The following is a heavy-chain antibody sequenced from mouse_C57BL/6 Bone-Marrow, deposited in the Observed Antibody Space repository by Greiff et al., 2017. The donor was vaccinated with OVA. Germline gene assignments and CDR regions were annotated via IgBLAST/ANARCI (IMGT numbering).Heavy chain of an antibody. CDR1: GYSFTSYY. J-gene: IGHJ2*01. V-gene: IGHV1-66*01. CDR2: IYPGSGNT. Sequence: QVQLKQSGPELVKPGASVKISCKASGYSFTSYYIHWVKQRPGQGLEWIGWIYPGSGNTKYNEKFKGKATLTADTSSSTAYMQLSSLTSEDSAVYYWARLGHMVTTRGYYFDYWGQGTTLTVSS. D-gene: IGHD2-2*01. CDR3: ARLGHMVTTRGYYFDY.